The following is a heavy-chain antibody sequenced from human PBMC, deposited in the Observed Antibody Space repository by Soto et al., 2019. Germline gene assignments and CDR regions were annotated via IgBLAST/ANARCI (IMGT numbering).Heavy chain of an antibody. Sequence: ASETLSLTCTVSGGSISSSTYHWAWIRQPPGKGLEWIASIYYTGTTYYSPSLKSRVTISVDTSKNHFSLKLSSVTAADTAGYYCSRERESASEHWAQGTLVTVSS. J-gene: IGHJ4*02. CDR2: IYYTGTT. CDR1: GGSISSSTYH. V-gene: IGHV4-39*02. CDR3: SRERESASEH.